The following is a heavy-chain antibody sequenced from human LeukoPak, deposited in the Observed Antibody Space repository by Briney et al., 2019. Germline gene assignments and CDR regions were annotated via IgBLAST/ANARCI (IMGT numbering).Heavy chain of an antibody. V-gene: IGHV3-43*02. D-gene: IGHD2/OR15-2a*01. CDR2: ISGDGGST. CDR1: GFTFDDYA. CDR3: ARDPGTTYRDWYFDL. J-gene: IGHJ2*01. Sequence: GGSLRLSCAASGFTFDDYAMHWVRHAPGKGLEWVSLISGDGGSTYYADSVKGRFTISRDNAKDTLYLQMNSLGADDTSVYFCARDPGTTYRDWYFDLWGPGTLVTVSS.